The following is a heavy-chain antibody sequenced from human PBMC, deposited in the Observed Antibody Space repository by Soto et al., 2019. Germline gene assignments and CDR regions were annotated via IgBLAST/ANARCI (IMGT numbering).Heavy chain of an antibody. Sequence: ASVKVSCKASGYTFTSYAMHWVRQAPGQRLERMGWINAGNGNTKYSQKFQGRVTITRDTSASTAYMELSSLRSEDTAVYYCASRYYDFWSGYLTDYYYYGMDVWGQGTTVTVSS. V-gene: IGHV1-3*01. J-gene: IGHJ6*02. CDR2: INAGNGNT. D-gene: IGHD3-3*01. CDR1: GYTFTSYA. CDR3: ASRYYDFWSGYLTDYYYYGMDV.